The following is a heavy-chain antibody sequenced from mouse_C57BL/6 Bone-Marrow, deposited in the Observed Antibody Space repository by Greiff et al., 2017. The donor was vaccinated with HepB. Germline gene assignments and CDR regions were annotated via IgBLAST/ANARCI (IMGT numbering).Heavy chain of an antibody. Sequence: EVHLVESGGGLVQPGGSLKLSCAASGFTFSDYGMAWVRQAPRKGPEWVAFISNLAYSIYYADTVTGRFTIARENAKNTLYREMSSLRSEDTAMYYCARRGYYGSSYWYFDVWGTGTTVTVSS. D-gene: IGHD1-1*01. CDR3: ARRGYYGSSYWYFDV. CDR2: ISNLAYSI. V-gene: IGHV5-15*01. CDR1: GFTFSDYG. J-gene: IGHJ1*03.